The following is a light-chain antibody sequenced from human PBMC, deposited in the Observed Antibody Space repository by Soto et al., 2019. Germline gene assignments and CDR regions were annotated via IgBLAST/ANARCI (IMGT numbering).Light chain of an antibody. CDR2: AAS. CDR3: QQLNSYPLT. Sequence: IQLTQCPSSLSASVGDRVTITCRGSQGISSYLAWYQQKPGKAPKLLIYAASTLQSGVPSRFSGSGSGTDFSLTISSLQPEDFATYYCQQLNSYPLTFGGGTKVDIK. CDR1: QGISSY. J-gene: IGKJ4*01. V-gene: IGKV1-9*01.